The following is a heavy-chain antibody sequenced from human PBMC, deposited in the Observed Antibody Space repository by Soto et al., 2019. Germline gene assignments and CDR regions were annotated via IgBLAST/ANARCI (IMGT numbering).Heavy chain of an antibody. CDR1: GYIFTNYA. Sequence: ASVKVSCKASGYIFTNYAIHWVRQAPGQRLEWMGWINAGNENTKYSQKFQGRITITRDTSARTGYMELSSLRSEDTALYYCARATPYSGDSTGSRVYYYGLDVWGQGTTVTVSS. CDR3: ARATPYSGDSTGSRVYYYGLDV. D-gene: IGHD4-17*01. J-gene: IGHJ6*02. V-gene: IGHV1-3*01. CDR2: INAGNENT.